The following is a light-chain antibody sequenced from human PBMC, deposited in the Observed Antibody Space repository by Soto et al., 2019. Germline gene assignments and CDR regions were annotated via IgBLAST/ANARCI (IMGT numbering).Light chain of an antibody. CDR1: QSISNY. CDR3: QQYNSYSPWT. J-gene: IGKJ1*01. V-gene: IGKV1-5*01. Sequence: DIQMTQSPSTLSASVGDRFTITCRSSQSISNYLAWYQQKPGKAPRLLIYDASSLESGVPSRFSGSGSGTEFTLTISSLQPDDFATYYCQQYNSYSPWTFGQGTKVDIK. CDR2: DAS.